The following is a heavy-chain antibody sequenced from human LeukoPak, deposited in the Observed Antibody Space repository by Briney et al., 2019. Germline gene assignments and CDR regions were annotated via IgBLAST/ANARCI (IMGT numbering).Heavy chain of an antibody. CDR2: IYTSGST. CDR1: GGSISSYY. V-gene: IGHV4-4*07. J-gene: IGHJ6*03. D-gene: IGHD2-2*01. CDR3: ARVGVVVVPAARVYYYYYMDV. Sequence: PSETLSLTCTVSGGSISSYYWSWIRQPAGKGLEWIGRIYTSGSTNYNPSLKSRVTMSVDTSKNQFSLKLSSVTAADTAVYYCARVGVVVVPAARVYYYYYMDVWGKGTTVTVSS.